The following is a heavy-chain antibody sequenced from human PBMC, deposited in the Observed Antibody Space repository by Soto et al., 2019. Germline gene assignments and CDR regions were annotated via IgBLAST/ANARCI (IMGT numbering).Heavy chain of an antibody. CDR1: GYTFTDFY. V-gene: IGHV1-46*01. J-gene: IGHJ4*02. D-gene: IGHD4-4*01. CDR2: INPGVGNT. CDR3: ARLGNSTY. Sequence: GASVKVSCKASGYTFTDFYIHWVRQAPGQGLEWTGIINPGVGNTNYSQNFQDRVTLTRDTSTSTVYMELSSLKSEDTAIYYCARLGNSTYWGQGTLVTVSS.